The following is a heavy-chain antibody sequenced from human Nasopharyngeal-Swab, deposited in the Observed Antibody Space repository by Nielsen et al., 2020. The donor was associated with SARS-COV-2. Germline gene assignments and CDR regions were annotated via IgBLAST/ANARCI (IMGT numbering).Heavy chain of an antibody. Sequence: GESLKISCAASGFTFNYFGMHWVRQAPGKGLEWVAFISYEGSIRNYIDSVKGRFPVSRDSSKNTVYLQMNSLRPDDTAVYFCAKSMAYFQLSGTYNLDFWGQGTLVTVSS. CDR3: AKSMAYFQLSGTYNLDF. D-gene: IGHD2-21*01. J-gene: IGHJ4*02. CDR1: GFTFNYFG. V-gene: IGHV3-30*18. CDR2: ISYEGSIR.